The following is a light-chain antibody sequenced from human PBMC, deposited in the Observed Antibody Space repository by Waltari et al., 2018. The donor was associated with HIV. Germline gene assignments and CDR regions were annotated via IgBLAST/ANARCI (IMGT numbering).Light chain of an antibody. CDR3: QQYGRSPYS. V-gene: IGKV3-20*01. CDR1: QSVSSSY. CDR2: GAS. Sequence: EIVLTQSPGTLSLSPGERATLSCRASQSVSSSYLAWYQQKPGQAPRLLIYGASRRATGIPDRFSGSGSGTDFTLTISRLEPEDCAVYYCQQYGRSPYSFGQGTKLEIK. J-gene: IGKJ2*03.